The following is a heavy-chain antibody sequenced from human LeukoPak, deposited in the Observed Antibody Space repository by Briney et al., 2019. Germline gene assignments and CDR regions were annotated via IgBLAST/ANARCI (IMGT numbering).Heavy chain of an antibody. CDR2: IIPIFGTA. D-gene: IGHD3-10*01. CDR1: GYTFTGYY. V-gene: IGHV1-69*13. J-gene: IGHJ4*02. Sequence: GASVKVSCKASGYTFTGYYMHWVRQAPGQGLEWMGGIIPIFGTANYAQKFQGRVTITADESTSTAYMELSSLRSEDTAVYYCARGSKEVGGEFPYYFDYWGQGTLVTVSS. CDR3: ARGSKEVGGEFPYYFDY.